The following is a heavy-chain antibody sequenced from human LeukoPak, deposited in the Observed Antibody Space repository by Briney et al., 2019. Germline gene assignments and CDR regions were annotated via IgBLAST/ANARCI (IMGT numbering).Heavy chain of an antibody. CDR3: ARDGSGSYYPNWFDP. D-gene: IGHD3-10*01. CDR1: GGSFSGFY. CDR2: INHSGST. Sequence: SETLSLTCAVYGGSFSGFYWSWLRQPPGKGLEWIGEINHSGSTNYNPSLKSRVTISVDTSKNQFSLKLSSVTAADTAVYYCARDGSGSYYPNWFDPWGQGTLVTVSS. J-gene: IGHJ5*02. V-gene: IGHV4-34*01.